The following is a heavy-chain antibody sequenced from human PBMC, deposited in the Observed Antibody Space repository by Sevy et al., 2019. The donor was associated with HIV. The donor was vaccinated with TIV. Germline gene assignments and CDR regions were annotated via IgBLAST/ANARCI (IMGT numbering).Heavy chain of an antibody. Sequence: GGSLRLSCAASGFTVSSSYMTWVRQAPGKGLQWVSGIFASSNTHFADSVKGRFSISRDNSKNTLSLQMNSLSAEDTAVYYCARAVEDYSDSSGWDWYFDLWGRGTLVTVSS. CDR1: GFTVSSSY. CDR2: IFASSNT. V-gene: IGHV3-66*01. D-gene: IGHD3-22*01. J-gene: IGHJ2*01. CDR3: ARAVEDYSDSSGWDWYFDL.